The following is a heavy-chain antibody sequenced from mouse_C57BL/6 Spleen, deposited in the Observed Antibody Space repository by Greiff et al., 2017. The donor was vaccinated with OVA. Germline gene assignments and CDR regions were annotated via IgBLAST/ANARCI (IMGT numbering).Heavy chain of an antibody. CDR1: GYAFSSSW. Sequence: QVQLQQSGPELVKPGASVKISCKASGYAFSSSWMNWVKQRPGKGLEWIGRIYPGDGDTNYNGKFKGKATLTADKSSSTAYMQLSSLTSEDSAVYFCARTSDYDVWGTGTTVTVSS. CDR2: IYPGDGDT. CDR3: ARTSDYDV. D-gene: IGHD2-4*01. J-gene: IGHJ1*03. V-gene: IGHV1-82*01.